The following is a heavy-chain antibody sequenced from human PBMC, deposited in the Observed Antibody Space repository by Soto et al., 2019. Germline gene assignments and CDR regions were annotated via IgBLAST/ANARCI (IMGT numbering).Heavy chain of an antibody. CDR1: GDTFTDYY. CDR3: ARGAHVVVVTAALDH. V-gene: IGHV1-46*01. CDR2: VTPSSGHT. Sequence: QVQLMQSGAEVKKPGASVKVSCKASGDTFTDYYIHWVRQAPGQGLELMGTVTPSSGHTTYAQHLLGRVTMTRDTSTSTLDMELTSLTSDDTAIYYCARGAHVVVVTAALDHWGQGTLVTVSS. J-gene: IGHJ4*02. D-gene: IGHD2-21*02.